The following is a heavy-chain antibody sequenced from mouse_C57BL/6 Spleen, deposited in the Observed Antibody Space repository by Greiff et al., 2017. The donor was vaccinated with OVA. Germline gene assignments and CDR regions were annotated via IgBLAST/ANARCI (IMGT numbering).Heavy chain of an antibody. CDR2: IDPNSGGT. V-gene: IGHV1-72*01. CDR1: GYTFTSYG. CDR3: ERFPTVVALWYFDV. Sequence: VQLQESGAELARPGASVKLSCKASGYTFTSYGISWVKQRPGRGLEWIGRIDPNSGGTKYNEKFKSKATLTVDKPSSTAYMQLSSLTSEDSAVYYCERFPTVVALWYFDVWGTGTTVTVSS. D-gene: IGHD1-1*01. J-gene: IGHJ1*03.